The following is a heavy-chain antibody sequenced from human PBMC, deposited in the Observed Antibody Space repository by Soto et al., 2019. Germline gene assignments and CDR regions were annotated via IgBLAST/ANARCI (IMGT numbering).Heavy chain of an antibody. V-gene: IGHV3-48*01. J-gene: IGHJ4*02. CDR3: FPPIAVAGTDY. CDR1: GFTFSSYS. CDR2: ISSSSSTI. D-gene: IGHD6-19*01. Sequence: EVQLVESGGGLVQPGGSLRLSCAASGFTFSSYSMNWVRQAPGKGLEWVSYISSSSSTIYYADSVKGRFTISRDNAKNSLYLQMNSLRAEDTAVYYCFPPIAVAGTDYWGQGTLVTVSS.